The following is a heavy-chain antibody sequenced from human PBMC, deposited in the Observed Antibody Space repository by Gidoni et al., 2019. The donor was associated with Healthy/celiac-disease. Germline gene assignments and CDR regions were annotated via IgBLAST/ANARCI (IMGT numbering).Heavy chain of an antibody. D-gene: IGHD1-1*01. CDR2: ISGSGGSK. J-gene: IGHJ3*02. CDR1: GFTFSSYA. V-gene: IGHV3-23*01. Sequence: EVQLLESGGGLVQPGWSLRLSCAASGFTFSSYAMGWVRQAPGKGLEWVSAISGSGGSKYYADSVKGRFTISRDNSKNTLYLQMNSLRAEDTAVYYCAKDLLERLTGTDAFDIWGQGTMVTVSS. CDR3: AKDLLERLTGTDAFDI.